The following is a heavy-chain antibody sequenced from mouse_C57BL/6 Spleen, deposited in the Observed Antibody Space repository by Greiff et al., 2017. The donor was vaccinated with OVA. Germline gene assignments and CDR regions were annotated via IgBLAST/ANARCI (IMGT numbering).Heavy chain of an antibody. CDR1: GFTFTDYY. D-gene: IGHD2-4*01. J-gene: IGHJ4*01. CDR2: IRHKANGYTT. CDR3: ASSGYDYEDYAMDY. Sequence: EVQRVESGGGLVQPGGSLSLSCAASGFTFTDYYMSWVRQPPGKALEWLGFIRHKANGYTTEYSASVKGRFTISRDNSQSILYLQMNDLSAEDSATYDCASSGYDYEDYAMDYWGQGTSVTVSS. V-gene: IGHV7-3*01.